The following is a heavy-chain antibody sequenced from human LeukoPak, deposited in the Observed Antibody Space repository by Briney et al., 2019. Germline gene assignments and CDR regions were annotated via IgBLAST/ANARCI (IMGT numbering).Heavy chain of an antibody. CDR1: GFTFSSYW. CDR3: ARATWIQLWLIDY. Sequence: GGSLRLSCAASGFTFSSYWMHWVRQAPGKGLVWVSRINSDGSSTSYADSVKGRFTISRDNATNTLYLQMNSLRAEDTAVYYCARATWIQLWLIDYWGQGTLVTVSS. J-gene: IGHJ4*02. CDR2: INSDGSST. V-gene: IGHV3-74*01. D-gene: IGHD5-18*01.